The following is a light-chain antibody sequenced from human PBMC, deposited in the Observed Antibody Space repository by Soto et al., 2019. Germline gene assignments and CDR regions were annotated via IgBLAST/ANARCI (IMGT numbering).Light chain of an antibody. CDR2: GSF. CDR3: QQYNKRWT. V-gene: IGKV3-15*01. Sequence: EIVMTQSPATLSVSPGESATLSCRASHSITSDLAWYQLRPGQGPRLLIYGSFRRAPGIPARFSGGGSGTEFTLTISSLQSEDFAVYYCQQYNKRWTFGQGTKVDIK. CDR1: HSITSD. J-gene: IGKJ1*01.